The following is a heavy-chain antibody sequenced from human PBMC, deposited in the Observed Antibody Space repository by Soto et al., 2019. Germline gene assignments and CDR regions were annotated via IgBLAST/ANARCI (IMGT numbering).Heavy chain of an antibody. V-gene: IGHV4-30-2*05. Sequence: SETLSLTCTVSGGSINSGDYSWTWIRQPPGKGLEWIGYIYHSGSTYYNPSLKSRVTISVDTSKNQFSLKLSSVTAADTAVYYCARLIAARLVDYWGQGTLVTVSS. D-gene: IGHD6-6*01. CDR3: ARLIAARLVDY. CDR1: GGSINSGDYS. J-gene: IGHJ4*02. CDR2: IYHSGST.